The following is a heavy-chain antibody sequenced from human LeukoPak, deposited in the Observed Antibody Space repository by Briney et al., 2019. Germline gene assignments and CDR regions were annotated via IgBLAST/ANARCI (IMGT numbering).Heavy chain of an antibody. CDR3: IRFKDQGKRSYCP. CDR2: IYHSGST. Sequence: SETLSLTCAVSGFAISSGYYWGWSRQPPGKGLEWIASIYHSGSTYYSPSLKSRVTISVDTSKNQFSLKLTSVTAADTAVYYCIRFKDQGKRSYCPWGPVALVTVSS. J-gene: IGHJ5*02. CDR1: GFAISSGYY. D-gene: IGHD2-8*02. V-gene: IGHV4-38-2*01.